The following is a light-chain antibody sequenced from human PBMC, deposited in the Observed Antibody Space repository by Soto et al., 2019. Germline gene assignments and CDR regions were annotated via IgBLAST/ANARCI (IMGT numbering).Light chain of an antibody. CDR3: QQRRNWPLLT. J-gene: IGKJ4*01. V-gene: IGKV3-11*01. Sequence: EIVLTQSPATLSLSPGERATLSCRASQSVSSYLAWYQQKPGQAPRLLIYDASNRATGIPARFSGSGSGTDFPLTISSLEPEDFAVYYCQQRRNWPLLTFGGGTKVEIK. CDR1: QSVSSY. CDR2: DAS.